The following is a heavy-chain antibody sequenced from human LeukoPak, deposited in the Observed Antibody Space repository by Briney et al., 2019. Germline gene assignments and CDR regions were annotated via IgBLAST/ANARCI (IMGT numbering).Heavy chain of an antibody. Sequence: SETLSLTCAVSGYSLSSGYYWGGIRQPPGKGLEWIGSIYHSGSTYYNPSLKSRVTISVDTSKNQFSLKLSSVTAADTAVYYCARRDYGSGSYYPSDDYWGQGTLVTVSS. D-gene: IGHD3-10*01. J-gene: IGHJ4*02. CDR3: ARRDYGSGSYYPSDDY. CDR2: IYHSGST. CDR1: GYSLSSGYY. V-gene: IGHV4-38-2*01.